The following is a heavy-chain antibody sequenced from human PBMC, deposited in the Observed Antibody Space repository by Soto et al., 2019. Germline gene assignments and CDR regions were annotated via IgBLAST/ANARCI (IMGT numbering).Heavy chain of an antibody. D-gene: IGHD5-18*01. CDR3: ARVGRGTWLQLWHFDY. J-gene: IGHJ4*02. V-gene: IGHV4-59*01. CDR1: GGSISSYY. CDR2: IYYTGST. Sequence: SETLSLTCTVSGGSISSYYWSWIRQPPGKGLEWIGYIYYTGSTNYNPSLKSRVTISVDTSKNQFSLKLSSVTAADTAVYYCARVGRGTWLQLWHFDYWGQGTLVTVSS.